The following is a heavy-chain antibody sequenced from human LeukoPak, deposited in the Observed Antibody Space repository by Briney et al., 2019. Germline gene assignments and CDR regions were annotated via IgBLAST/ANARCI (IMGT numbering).Heavy chain of an antibody. Sequence: GGSLRLSCAASGFTLSSYGMHGVRQAPGKGLEGVAVISYDGSNKYYADSVKGRFTISRDNSKNTLYLQMNSLRAEDTAVYYCAAYCSGGRCPIDYWGQGTLVTVSS. CDR2: ISYDGSNK. J-gene: IGHJ4*02. V-gene: IGHV3-30*03. CDR3: AAYCSGGRCPIDY. CDR1: GFTLSSYG. D-gene: IGHD2-15*01.